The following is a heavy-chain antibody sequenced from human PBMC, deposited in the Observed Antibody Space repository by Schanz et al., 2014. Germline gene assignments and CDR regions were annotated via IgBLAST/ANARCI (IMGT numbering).Heavy chain of an antibody. CDR2: ISYDGNTK. CDR3: AKEGSIYWDRSVDY. CDR1: GFTFSNYG. D-gene: IGHD1-26*01. J-gene: IGHJ4*02. V-gene: IGHV3-30*03. Sequence: QVQLVESGGGVVQPGRSLRLSCAASGFTFSNYGLHWVRQAPGKGLEWVTVISYDGNTKYYADSVKGRFTISRDNSKNNLFLPLVCLSPXPPXFSYCAKEGSIYWDRSVDYWGQGTLVTVSS.